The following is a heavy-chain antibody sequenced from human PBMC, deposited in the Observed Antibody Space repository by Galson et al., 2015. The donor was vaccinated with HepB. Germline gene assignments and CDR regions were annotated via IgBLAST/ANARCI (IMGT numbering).Heavy chain of an antibody. Sequence: SLRLSCAASGFTFSSYAMSWVRQAPGKGLEWVSAISGSGGSTYYADSVKGRFTISRDNSKNTLYLQMNSLRAEDTAVYYCAKSLSWITMIVVVITKTEYFQHWGQGTLVTVSS. CDR1: GFTFSSYA. J-gene: IGHJ1*01. CDR2: ISGSGGST. D-gene: IGHD3-22*01. V-gene: IGHV3-23*01. CDR3: AKSLSWITMIVVVITKTEYFQH.